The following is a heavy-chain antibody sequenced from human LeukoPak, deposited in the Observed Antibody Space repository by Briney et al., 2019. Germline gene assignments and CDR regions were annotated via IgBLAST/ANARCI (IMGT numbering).Heavy chain of an antibody. J-gene: IGHJ5*02. CDR3: ARDVGT. D-gene: IGHD7-27*01. V-gene: IGHV3-74*01. CDR2: ISNDESTI. Sequence: GGSLRLSCAASGFTFSSYWMHWVRQAPGKGPVWVSLISNDESTIIYADSVKGRFTISRDNAKNTLYLQMGSLRAEDTAVYYCARDVGTWGQGTLVTVSS. CDR1: GFTFSSYW.